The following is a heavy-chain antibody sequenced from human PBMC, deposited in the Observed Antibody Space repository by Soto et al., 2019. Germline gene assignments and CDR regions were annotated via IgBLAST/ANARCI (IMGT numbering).Heavy chain of an antibody. J-gene: IGHJ4*02. Sequence: SETLSLTCAVYGGSFSGYFWSWIRQPPGKGLEWIGEINYDGSTNYNPSLKSRATISLETFKKQVSLRLTSVTAADTAVYYCARAHFYGSGSMGGFDYWGQGSLVTVPQ. D-gene: IGHD3-10*01. CDR3: ARAHFYGSGSMGGFDY. CDR1: GGSFSGYF. CDR2: INYDGST. V-gene: IGHV4-34*01.